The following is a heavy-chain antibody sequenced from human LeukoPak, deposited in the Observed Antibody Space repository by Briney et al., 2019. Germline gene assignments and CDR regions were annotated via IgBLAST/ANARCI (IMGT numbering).Heavy chain of an antibody. J-gene: IGHJ4*02. V-gene: IGHV3-9*01. D-gene: IGHD3-3*01. CDR3: ARDASAYY. CDR1: GFTFDDYA. CDR2: ISWNSGSI. Sequence: GGSLRLSCAASGFTFDDYAMHWVRQAPGKGLEWVSGISWNSGSIAYADSVKGRFTISRDNAKRSLFLQMDSLRAEDTAVYYCARDASAYYWGQGTLVTVSS.